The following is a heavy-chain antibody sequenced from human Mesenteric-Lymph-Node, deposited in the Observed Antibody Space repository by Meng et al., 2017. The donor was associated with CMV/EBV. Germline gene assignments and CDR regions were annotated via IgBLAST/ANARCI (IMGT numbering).Heavy chain of an antibody. V-gene: IGHV3-21*01. CDR1: GFTFSSYS. CDR2: ISGSSSHK. CDR3: VRVVPDYDFWSGYLYFVS. D-gene: IGHD3-3*01. J-gene: IGHJ4*02. Sequence: GGSLRLSCAASGFTFSSYSMNWVRQAPGKGLEWVSSISGSSSHKAYPDSLKGRFTISRDNVENSLYLQMSSLRAEDTAVYYCVRVVPDYDFWSGYLYFVSWGQGTLVTVSS.